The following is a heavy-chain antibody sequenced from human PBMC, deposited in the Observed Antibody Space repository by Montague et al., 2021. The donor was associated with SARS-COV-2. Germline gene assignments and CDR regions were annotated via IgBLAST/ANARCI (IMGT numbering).Heavy chain of an antibody. J-gene: IGHJ4*02. Sequence: SLRLSCAASGFTFSSYWMHWVRQAPGKGLVWVSRINNDGSSTSYADSVKGRFTISRDNAKNTLYLQMNSLRAKDTAVYYCARDRGTQYGDFPYDYWGRGTLVTVSS. D-gene: IGHD4-17*01. CDR3: ARDRGTQYGDFPYDY. CDR1: GFTFSSYW. CDR2: INNDGSST. V-gene: IGHV3-74*01.